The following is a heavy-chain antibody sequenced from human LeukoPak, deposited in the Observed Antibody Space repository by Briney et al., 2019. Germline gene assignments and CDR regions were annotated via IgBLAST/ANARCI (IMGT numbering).Heavy chain of an antibody. Sequence: PGGSLRLSCAASGFTFSDYYMSWIRQAPGKGLEWVSSISSSSSYIYYADSVQGRFTISRDNAKNSLYLQMNSLRAEDTAVYYCTRPFGSGSYGSLDVWGQGTTVTVSS. V-gene: IGHV3-11*03. CDR3: TRPFGSGSYGSLDV. J-gene: IGHJ6*02. CDR2: ISSSSSYI. CDR1: GFTFSDYY. D-gene: IGHD3-10*01.